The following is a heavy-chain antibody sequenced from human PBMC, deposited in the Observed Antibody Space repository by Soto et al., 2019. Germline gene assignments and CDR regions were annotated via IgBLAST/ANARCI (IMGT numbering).Heavy chain of an antibody. D-gene: IGHD2-15*01. Sequence: QLVESGGRGVRPGRSLRLSCEASEFTFSSYAMHWVRQAPGRGLEWVALISFDGANEYYADSVKGRFIISRDNSKSMVYLQMNSLRPDDTAIYYCARPIPRWSYHYGMDVWGQGTTVTVSS. CDR3: ARPIPRWSYHYGMDV. CDR1: EFTFSSYA. CDR2: ISFDGANE. J-gene: IGHJ6*02. V-gene: IGHV3-30-3*01.